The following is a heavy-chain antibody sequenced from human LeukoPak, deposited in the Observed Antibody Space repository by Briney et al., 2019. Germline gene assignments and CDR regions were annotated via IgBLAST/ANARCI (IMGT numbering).Heavy chain of an antibody. V-gene: IGHV4-38-2*01. D-gene: IGHD6-19*01. Sequence: PGGSLTLSCVASGFTFNNAWMNWVRRAPGKGLEWIGSIYHSGSTYYNPSLKSRVTISVDTSKNQFSLKLSSVTAADTAVYYCARDRRFAVAGIRGPDYWGQGTLVTVSS. CDR3: ARDRRFAVAGIRGPDY. J-gene: IGHJ4*02. CDR1: GFTFNNAW. CDR2: IYHSGST.